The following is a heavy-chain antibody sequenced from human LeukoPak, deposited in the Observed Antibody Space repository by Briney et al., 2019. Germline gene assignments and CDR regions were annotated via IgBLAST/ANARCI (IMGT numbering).Heavy chain of an antibody. CDR1: GFTFTNYG. Sequence: PGGSLRLSCAASGFTFTNYGMSWVRQAPGKGLEWVSSIGGSGDVTHYADSVKGRFTISRDNSKNTLYLQMNSLRAEDTAVYYCAKESPGWGTHYFDCWGQGTLVTVSS. J-gene: IGHJ4*02. CDR3: AKESPGWGTHYFDC. D-gene: IGHD7-27*01. CDR2: IGGSGDVT. V-gene: IGHV3-23*01.